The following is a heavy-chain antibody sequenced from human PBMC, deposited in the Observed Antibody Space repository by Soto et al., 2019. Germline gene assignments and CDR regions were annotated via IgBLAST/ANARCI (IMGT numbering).Heavy chain of an antibody. Sequence: GESLKISCKASGYSLTNYWIGWVRQMPGKGLEWMGIINPADSDTRYSPSFQGQVTVSVDKSISTAYLQRGSLKASDTAMYYCVRPDSTGYYTHWGQGTSVTVSS. CDR2: INPADSDT. CDR1: GYSLTNYW. CDR3: VRPDSTGYYTH. V-gene: IGHV5-51*01. J-gene: IGHJ4*02. D-gene: IGHD3-22*01.